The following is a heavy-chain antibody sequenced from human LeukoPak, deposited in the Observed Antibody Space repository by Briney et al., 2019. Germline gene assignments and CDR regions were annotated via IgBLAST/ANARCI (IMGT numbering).Heavy chain of an antibody. Sequence: GGSLRLSCAASGFTFTRYSMTWVRQAPGKGLEWVSYISSSSSTIHYADSVKGRFTISRDNSKNTLYLQMNSLRAEDTAVYYCARDREDIVVVPAAADGAAGHFDYWGQGTLVTVSS. CDR1: GFTFTRYS. CDR2: ISSSSSTI. D-gene: IGHD2-2*01. V-gene: IGHV3-48*01. CDR3: ARDREDIVVVPAAADGAAGHFDY. J-gene: IGHJ4*02.